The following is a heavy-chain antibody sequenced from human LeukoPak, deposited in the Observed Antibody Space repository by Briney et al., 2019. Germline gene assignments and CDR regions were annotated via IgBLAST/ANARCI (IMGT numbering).Heavy chain of an antibody. CDR1: GFIFSPYS. Sequence: GGSLRLSCAASGFIFSPYSMHWVRQAPGRGLEWVSSISSSSSYIYYADSVKGRFTISRDNAKNSVYLQMNSLRAEDTAMYYCAREDIAVTGDDYWGQGTLVTVSS. CDR2: ISSSSSYI. D-gene: IGHD6-19*01. V-gene: IGHV3-21*01. J-gene: IGHJ4*02. CDR3: AREDIAVTGDDY.